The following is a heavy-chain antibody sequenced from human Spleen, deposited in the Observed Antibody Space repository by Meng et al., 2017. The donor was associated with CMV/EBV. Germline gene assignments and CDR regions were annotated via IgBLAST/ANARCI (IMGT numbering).Heavy chain of an antibody. CDR2: ISTSSGTI. D-gene: IGHD3-3*01. CDR3: ARVHYLTISSQVGAFDI. CDR1: GFTVSSNY. J-gene: IGHJ3*02. Sequence: GESLKISCAASGFTVSSNYMSWVRQAPGKGLEWVSYISTSSGTIHYADSVKGRFTISRDNAKNSLYVQMNSLRAEDTAVYYCARVHYLTISSQVGAFDIWGQGTMVTVSS. V-gene: IGHV3-11*04.